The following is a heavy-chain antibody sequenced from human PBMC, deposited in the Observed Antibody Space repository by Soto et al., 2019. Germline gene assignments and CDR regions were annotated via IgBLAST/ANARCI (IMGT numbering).Heavy chain of an antibody. CDR1: GFTFSSYS. CDR2: ISSSSSYI. J-gene: IGHJ6*03. Sequence: GGSLRLSCAASGFTFSSYSMNWVRQAPGKGLEWVSSISSSSSYIYYADSVKGRFTISRDNAKNSLYLQMNSLRAEDTAVYYCARDPHDVGIVATPTRYYYYYMDVWGKGTTVTVSS. CDR3: ARDPHDVGIVATPTRYYYYYMDV. D-gene: IGHD5-12*01. V-gene: IGHV3-21*01.